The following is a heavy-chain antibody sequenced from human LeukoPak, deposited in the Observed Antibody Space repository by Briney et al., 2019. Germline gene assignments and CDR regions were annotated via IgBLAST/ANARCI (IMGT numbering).Heavy chain of an antibody. CDR1: SGSISSYY. CDR3: ARHRWDRSGEFDY. V-gene: IGHV4-59*08. Sequence: PSETLSLTCTVSSGSISSYYWSWVRQPPGRGLEWIGYIFYTGNTNYNPSLKSRATISVDKSNNQFSLRLSSLTAADTAVYYCARHRWDRSGEFDYWGQGTLVTVSS. CDR2: IFYTGNT. J-gene: IGHJ4*02. D-gene: IGHD3-22*01.